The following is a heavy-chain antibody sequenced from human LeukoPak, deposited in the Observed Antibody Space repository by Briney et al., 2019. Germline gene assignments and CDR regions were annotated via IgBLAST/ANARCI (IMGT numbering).Heavy chain of an antibody. D-gene: IGHD3-10*01. CDR1: GFTFSSYA. CDR2: ISGSGGST. Sequence: GGPLRLSCAASGFTFSSYAMSWVRQAPGKGLEWVSAISGSGGSTYYADSVKGRFTISRDNSKNTLYLQMNRLRAEDTAVYYCAKDSGTYYYYYMDVWGKGTTVTVSS. J-gene: IGHJ6*03. V-gene: IGHV3-23*01. CDR3: AKDSGTYYYYYMDV.